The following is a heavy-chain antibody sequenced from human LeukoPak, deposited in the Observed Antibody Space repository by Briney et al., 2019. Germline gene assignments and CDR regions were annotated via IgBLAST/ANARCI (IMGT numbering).Heavy chain of an antibody. CDR3: VRGRYCSSANCYDWFDP. Sequence: PSETLSLTCAAYDGSFGGYHWNWIRRPPGKRLEWIGEITYGGTTNYNPSLRSRVTMSVDTSKKQFSLKLTSVTAADTAVYYCVRGRYCSSANCYDWFDPWGPGTHVSVSS. CDR2: ITYGGTT. V-gene: IGHV4-34*01. J-gene: IGHJ5*02. CDR1: DGSFGGYH. D-gene: IGHD2-2*01.